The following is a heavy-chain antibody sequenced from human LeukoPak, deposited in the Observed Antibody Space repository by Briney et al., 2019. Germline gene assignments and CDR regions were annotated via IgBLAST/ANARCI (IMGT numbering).Heavy chain of an antibody. J-gene: IGHJ4*02. D-gene: IGHD5-12*01. CDR2: IYYSGST. V-gene: IGHV4-31*03. CDR1: GGSISSGGYY. Sequence: PSQTLSLTCTVSGGSISSGGYYWSWIRQHPGKGLEWIGYIYYSGSTYYNPSLKSRVTISVDTSKNQFSLKLSSVTAADTAVYYCARVPDSGYFPYYFDYWGQGTLVTVSS. CDR3: ARVPDSGYFPYYFDY.